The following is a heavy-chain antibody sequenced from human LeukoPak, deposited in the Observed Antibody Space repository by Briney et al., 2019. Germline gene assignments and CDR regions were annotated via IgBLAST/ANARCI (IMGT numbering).Heavy chain of an antibody. J-gene: IGHJ4*02. D-gene: IGHD3-22*01. CDR2: IIPIFGIA. CDR1: GGTFSSYA. CDR3: ARGDYDSSGYTDDY. V-gene: IGHV1-69*04. Sequence: GASVKVSCKASGGTFSSYAISWVRQAPGQGLEWMGRIIPIFGIANYAQKFQGRVTITADKSTSTAYMELSSLRSEDTAVYYCARGDYDSSGYTDDYWGQGTLVTVSS.